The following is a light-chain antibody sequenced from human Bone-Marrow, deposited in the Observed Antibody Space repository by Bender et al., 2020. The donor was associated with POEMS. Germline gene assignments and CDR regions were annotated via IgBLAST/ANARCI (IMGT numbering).Light chain of an antibody. CDR3: QAWDSSTLV. CDR1: NIGDKS. V-gene: IGLV3-21*02. Sequence: SYDLTQPSSVSVSPGQTARITCGGNNIGDKSVHWYQQKPGQAPVLVVYDDRDRPSGIPERFSGSNSGDTATLTIRGTQAMDEADYYCQAWDSSTLVFGGGTRLTVL. CDR2: DDR. J-gene: IGLJ2*01.